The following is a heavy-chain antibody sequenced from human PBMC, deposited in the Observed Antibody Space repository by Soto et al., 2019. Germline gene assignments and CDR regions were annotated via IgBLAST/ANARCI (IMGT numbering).Heavy chain of an antibody. CDR2: ISYDGSNK. CDR3: AKSFYGDSTQ. V-gene: IGHV3-30*18. D-gene: IGHD4-17*01. J-gene: IGHJ6*02. CDR1: GFTFSSYG. Sequence: PGGSLRLSCAASGFTFSSYGMHWVRQAPGKGLEWVAVISYDGSNKYYADSVKGRFTISRDNSKNTLYLQMNSLRAEDTAVYYCAKSFYGDSTQWGQGTTVTVSS.